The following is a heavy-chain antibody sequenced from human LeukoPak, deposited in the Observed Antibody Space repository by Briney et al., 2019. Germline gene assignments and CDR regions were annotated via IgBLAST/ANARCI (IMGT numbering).Heavy chain of an antibody. Sequence: PGGSLRLSCAASGFTFSSYTMNWVRQAPGMGLEWVSSISDSSYYIYYADSVRGRFTVSRDNAKNSLYLQMNGLRAEDTAVYYCARDSSSWSGGGWFDPWGQGTLVTVSS. D-gene: IGHD6-13*01. V-gene: IGHV3-21*01. CDR3: ARDSSSWSGGGWFDP. J-gene: IGHJ5*02. CDR2: ISDSSYYI. CDR1: GFTFSSYT.